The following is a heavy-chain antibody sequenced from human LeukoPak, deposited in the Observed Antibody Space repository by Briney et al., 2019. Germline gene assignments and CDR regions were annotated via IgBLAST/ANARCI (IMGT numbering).Heavy chain of an antibody. V-gene: IGHV3-48*03. CDR3: GRYSYGYGSRLGY. J-gene: IGHJ4*02. D-gene: IGHD5-18*01. Sequence: GGSLRLSCAASGFTLSSYEMNWVRQAPGKGLEWVSYISSSGSTIYYADSVKGRFTISRDNAENSLYLQMNSLRAEDTAVYYCGRYSYGYGSRLGYWGQGTLVTVSS. CDR2: ISSSGSTI. CDR1: GFTLSSYE.